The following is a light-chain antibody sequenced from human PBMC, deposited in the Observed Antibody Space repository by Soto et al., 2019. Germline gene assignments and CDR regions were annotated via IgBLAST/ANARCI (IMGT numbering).Light chain of an antibody. CDR1: SGHSTYI. J-gene: IGLJ3*02. CDR3: ETWYSNTHKV. V-gene: IGLV4-60*02. Sequence: QAVVTQSSSASASLGSSVKLTCILSSGHSTYIIAWHQQQPGKAPRFLMTLDRSGSYNRGSGVPDRFSGSSSGADRYLTISNLQFEDEGDYYCETWYSNTHKVFGGGTKLHRP. CDR2: LDRSGSY.